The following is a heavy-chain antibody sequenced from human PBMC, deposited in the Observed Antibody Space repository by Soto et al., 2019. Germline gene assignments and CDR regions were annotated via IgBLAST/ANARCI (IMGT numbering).Heavy chain of an antibody. J-gene: IGHJ5*02. CDR1: GYTFSDYG. D-gene: IGHD6-13*01. Sequence: ASVKVSCKTSGYTFSDYGVSWVRQAPGQGLEWMGWINTFNGNTKYEQKFQGRVTLSIDTSTRTVFLELTSLKFDDAAVYYCARDQSWQELVWWFDPWGQGTLVTVSS. CDR3: ARDQSWQELVWWFDP. CDR2: INTFNGNT. V-gene: IGHV1-18*01.